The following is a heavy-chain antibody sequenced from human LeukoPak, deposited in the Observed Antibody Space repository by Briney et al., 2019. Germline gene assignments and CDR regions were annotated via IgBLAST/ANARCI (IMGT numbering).Heavy chain of an antibody. J-gene: IGHJ4*02. D-gene: IGHD1-26*01. CDR2: ISGSGGST. V-gene: IGHV3-23*01. CDR1: GFTFSSYA. CDR3: AKDFGGSYGFDY. Sequence: GGSLRLSCAAFGFTFSSYAMSCVRQAPGKGLEWVSAISGSGGSTYYADSVKGRFTISRDNSKNTLYLQMNSLRAEDTAVYYCAKDFGGSYGFDYWGQGTLVTVSS.